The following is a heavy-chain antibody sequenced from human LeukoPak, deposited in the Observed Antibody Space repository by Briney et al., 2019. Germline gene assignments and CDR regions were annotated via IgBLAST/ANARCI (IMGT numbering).Heavy chain of an antibody. J-gene: IGHJ5*02. CDR1: GYTFTGYY. V-gene: IGHV1-2*02. CDR3: ARQLELHFWFDP. D-gene: IGHD1-7*01. Sequence: ASVKVSCKASGYTFTGYYMHWVRQAPGQGLEWMGWINPNSGGTNYAQKFQGRVTMTRDTSISTAYMELSRLRSDDTAVYYCARQLELHFWFDPWGQGTLVTVSS. CDR2: INPNSGGT.